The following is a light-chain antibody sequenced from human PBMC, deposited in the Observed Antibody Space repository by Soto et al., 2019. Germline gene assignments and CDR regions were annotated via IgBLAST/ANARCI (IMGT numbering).Light chain of an antibody. V-gene: IGKV3-11*01. Sequence: EIVMTQSPATLSVSPGERTTLSCRASQSVNSKLAWYQQKPGQAPRLLIYGSSTRATGVPARFSGSGSGTDFTLTFSSLEPEDFAVYYCQQRSNWPPITFGQGTRLEIK. CDR3: QQRSNWPPIT. CDR2: GSS. J-gene: IGKJ5*01. CDR1: QSVNSK.